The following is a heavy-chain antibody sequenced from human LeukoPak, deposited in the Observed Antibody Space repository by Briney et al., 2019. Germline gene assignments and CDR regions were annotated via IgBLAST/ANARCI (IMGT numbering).Heavy chain of an antibody. CDR1: GFTFSNAW. J-gene: IGHJ4*02. D-gene: IGHD3-3*01. V-gene: IGHV3-15*01. CDR2: IKSKTDGGTT. Sequence: GGSLRLSCAASGFTFSNAWMSWVRQAPGKGLEWVGRIKSKTDGGTTDYAAPVKGRFTISRDDSKNTLYLQMNSLKTEDTAVYYCTIDRIWSGYQIDYWGQGTLVTVSS. CDR3: TIDRIWSGYQIDY.